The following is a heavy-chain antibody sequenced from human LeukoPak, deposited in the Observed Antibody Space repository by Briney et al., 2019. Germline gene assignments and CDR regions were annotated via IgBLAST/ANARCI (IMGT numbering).Heavy chain of an antibody. CDR3: ARDPGVSSSWYRPYYYMDV. Sequence: GALVKVSCMASGYTFTGYYMHWVRQAPGQGLEWMGWINPNSGGTNYAQKLQGRVTMTRDTSISTAYMELSRLRSDDTAVYYCARDPGVSSSWYRPYYYMDVWGKGTTVTVSS. V-gene: IGHV1-2*02. CDR2: INPNSGGT. CDR1: GYTFTGYY. J-gene: IGHJ6*03. D-gene: IGHD6-13*01.